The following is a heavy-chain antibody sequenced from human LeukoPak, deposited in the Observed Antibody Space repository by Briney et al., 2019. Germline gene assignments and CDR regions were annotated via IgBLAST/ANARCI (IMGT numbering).Heavy chain of an antibody. V-gene: IGHV4-34*01. CDR3: ARGSKRRIAAAGTSIDY. D-gene: IGHD6-13*01. CDR2: INHSGST. J-gene: IGHJ4*02. CDR1: GGSFSSYY. Sequence: PSETLSLTCAVYGGSFSSYYWSWIRQPPGKGLEWIGEINHSGSTNYNPSLKSRVTISVDTSKNQFSLKLSSVTAADTAVYYCARGSKRRIAAAGTSIDYWGQGTLVTVSS.